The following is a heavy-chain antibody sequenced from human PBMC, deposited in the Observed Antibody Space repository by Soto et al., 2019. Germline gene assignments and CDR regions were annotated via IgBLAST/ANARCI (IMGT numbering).Heavy chain of an antibody. Sequence: QVQLVQSGGEVKKPGASVRVSCRASGYTFPTYGIAWVRQAPGQGLEWMGWISVYNGFTHYAHKFRGRVTVTTETSTSTVHMELRSLSSDDTAVYYCAREFEGHSSSWPFDYWGQGTLVTVSA. CDR3: AREFEGHSSSWPFDY. V-gene: IGHV1-18*01. J-gene: IGHJ4*02. CDR1: GYTFPTYG. D-gene: IGHD6-13*01. CDR2: ISVYNGFT.